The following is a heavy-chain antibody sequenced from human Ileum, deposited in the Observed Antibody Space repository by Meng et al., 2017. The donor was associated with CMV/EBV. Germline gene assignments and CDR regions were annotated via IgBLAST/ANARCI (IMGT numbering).Heavy chain of an antibody. Sequence: VQLQQGGAGLLKPSETLSLTCAVYGGSFSGYYWSWIRQPPGKGLEWIGEINHSGSTNYNPSLKSRVTISVDTSKNQFSLKLSSVTAADTAVYYCARGRRDGYNNPPLDYWGQGTLVTGSS. J-gene: IGHJ4*02. CDR1: GGSFSGYY. CDR3: ARGRRDGYNNPPLDY. CDR2: INHSGST. V-gene: IGHV4-34*01. D-gene: IGHD5-24*01.